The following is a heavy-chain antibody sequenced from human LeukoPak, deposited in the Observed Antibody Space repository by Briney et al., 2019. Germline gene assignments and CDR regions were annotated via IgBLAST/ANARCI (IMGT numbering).Heavy chain of an antibody. CDR1: GFTFSDYA. CDR3: AKNGYNSGWYDS. V-gene: IGHV3-23*01. Sequence: GGSLRLSCTASGFTFSDYAMSWVRQAPGKGLEWVSTISTNGDSTYFAESVKGRFTLSRDNSKNTLYLQMNSLRAEDTAVYHCAKNGYNSGWYDSWGQGTLVIVSS. CDR2: ISTNGDST. J-gene: IGHJ5*01. D-gene: IGHD6-25*01.